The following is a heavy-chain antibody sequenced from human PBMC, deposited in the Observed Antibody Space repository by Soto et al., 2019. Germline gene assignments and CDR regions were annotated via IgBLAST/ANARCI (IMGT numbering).Heavy chain of an antibody. CDR3: AILGFVGAGDF. J-gene: IGHJ4*02. D-gene: IGHD3-3*01. V-gene: IGHV3-74*01. CDR2: ISGDGVHT. CDR1: GFTFSRYW. Sequence: EVQLAESGGGLVQPGGSLRLSCATSGFTFSRYWIHWVRQAPGEGLVWVSRISGDGVHTDYAESVKGRFTVSRDIAKSTGYLRMNNLRAEGTAIYYCAILGFVGAGDFWGQGILVTVS.